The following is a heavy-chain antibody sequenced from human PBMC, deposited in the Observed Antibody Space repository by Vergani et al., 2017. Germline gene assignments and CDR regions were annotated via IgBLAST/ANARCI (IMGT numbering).Heavy chain of an antibody. Sequence: EVQLVESGGGLVKPGGSLRLSCAASGFTFSSYSMNWVRQAPGKGLEWVGRIKSKTDGGTTDYAAPVKGRFTISRDDSKNTLYLQMNSLKTEDTAVYYCTTEWIYDSSGYYLWGQGTLVTVSS. D-gene: IGHD3-22*01. J-gene: IGHJ4*02. CDR3: TTEWIYDSSGYYL. V-gene: IGHV3-15*01. CDR1: GFTFSSYS. CDR2: IKSKTDGGTT.